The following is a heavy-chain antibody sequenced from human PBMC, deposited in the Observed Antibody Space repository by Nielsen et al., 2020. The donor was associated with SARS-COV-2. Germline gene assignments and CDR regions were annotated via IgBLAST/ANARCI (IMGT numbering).Heavy chain of an antibody. D-gene: IGHD3-22*01. CDR3: AKENYDSSGYYYGNWFDP. CDR1: GFTVSSYA. J-gene: IGHJ5*02. V-gene: IGHV3-23*01. Sequence: GGSLRLSCAASGFTVSSYAMSWVRQAPGKGLEWVSAISGSGGSTYYADSVKGRFTISRDNSKNTLYLQMNSLRAEDTAVYYCAKENYDSSGYYYGNWFDPWGQGTLVTVSS. CDR2: ISGSGGST.